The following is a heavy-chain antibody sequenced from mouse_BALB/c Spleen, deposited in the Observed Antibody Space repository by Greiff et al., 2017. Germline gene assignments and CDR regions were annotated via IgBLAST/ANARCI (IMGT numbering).Heavy chain of an antibody. CDR1: GFTFSSYT. J-gene: IGHJ4*01. CDR3: TRDSDDGYYYAMDY. D-gene: IGHD2-12*01. V-gene: IGHV5-6-4*01. CDR2: ISSGGSYT. Sequence: EVMLVESGGGLVKPGGSLKLSCAASGFTFSSYTMSWVRQTPEKRLEWVATISSGGSYTYYPDSVKGRFTISRDNAKNTLYLQMSSLKSEDTAMYYCTRDSDDGYYYAMDYWGQGTSVTVSS.